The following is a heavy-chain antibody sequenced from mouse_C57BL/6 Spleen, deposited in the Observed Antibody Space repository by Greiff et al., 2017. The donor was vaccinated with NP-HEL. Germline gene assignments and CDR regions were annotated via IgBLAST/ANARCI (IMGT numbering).Heavy chain of an antibody. CDR1: GYTFTDYY. J-gene: IGHJ4*01. Sequence: EVQLQQSGPVLVKPGASVKMSCKASGYTFTDYYMNWVKQSHGKSLEWIGVINPYNGGTSYNQKFKGKATLTVDTSSSTAYMELNSLTSEDSAVYYCFYYGYDDYAMDYWGQGTSVTVSS. CDR3: FYYGYDDYAMDY. V-gene: IGHV1-19*01. CDR2: INPYNGGT. D-gene: IGHD2-2*01.